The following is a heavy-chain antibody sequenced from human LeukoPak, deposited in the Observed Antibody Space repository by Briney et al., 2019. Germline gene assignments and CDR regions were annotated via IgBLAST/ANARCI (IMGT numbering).Heavy chain of an antibody. V-gene: IGHV4-39*01. CDR2: IYYSGST. Sequence: IPSETLSLSCTVSGGSISSSIYYWDWIRQPPGKGLEWIGSIYYSGSTYYNPSLKSRVTISVVTSKNQFSLKLSSVTAADTAVYYCARGEVRGVIFLPPTGWGQGTLVTVSS. CDR1: GGSISSSIYY. J-gene: IGHJ4*02. D-gene: IGHD3-10*01. CDR3: ARGEVRGVIFLPPTG.